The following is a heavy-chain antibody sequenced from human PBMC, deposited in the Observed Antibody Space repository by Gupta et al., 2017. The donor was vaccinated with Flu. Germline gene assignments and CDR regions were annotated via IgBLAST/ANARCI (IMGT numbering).Heavy chain of an antibody. V-gene: IGHV1-69*06. J-gene: IGHJ6*02. Sequence: APGQGLEWMGGSIPIFGTANYAQKFQGRVTITADKSTSTAYMELSSLRSEDTAVYYCARDIVVVPANYGMDVWGQGTTVTVSS. D-gene: IGHD2-2*01. CDR2: SIPIFGTA. CDR3: ARDIVVVPANYGMDV.